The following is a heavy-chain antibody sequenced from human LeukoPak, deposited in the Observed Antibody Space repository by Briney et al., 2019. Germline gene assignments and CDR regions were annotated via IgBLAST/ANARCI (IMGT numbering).Heavy chain of an antibody. CDR2: IIPIFGTA. Sequence: GASVKVSCKASGGTFSSYAISWVRQAPGQGLEWMGGIIPIFGTANYAQKFQGRVTITADESTSTAYMELSSLRSEDTAVYYCARDPPGGAAADAALDCWGQGTLVTVSS. D-gene: IGHD6-13*01. J-gene: IGHJ4*02. CDR3: ARDPPGGAAADAALDC. CDR1: GGTFSSYA. V-gene: IGHV1-69*13.